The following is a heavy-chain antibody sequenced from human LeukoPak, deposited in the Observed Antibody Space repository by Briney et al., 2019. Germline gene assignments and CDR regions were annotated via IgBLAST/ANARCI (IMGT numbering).Heavy chain of an antibody. V-gene: IGHV4-39*01. Sequence: KSSETLTLTCTVSGVSISSSNSYWGWIRQPPGKGLEWIGSIYYTGNTYYNASRKIRVTSSIDTTKNQISLRLTSVTATDTAMYYCARQTGSGLFTLPGGQGTLVTVSS. J-gene: IGHJ4*02. CDR2: IYYTGNT. CDR3: ARQTGSGLFTLP. CDR1: GVSISSSNSY. D-gene: IGHD3/OR15-3a*01.